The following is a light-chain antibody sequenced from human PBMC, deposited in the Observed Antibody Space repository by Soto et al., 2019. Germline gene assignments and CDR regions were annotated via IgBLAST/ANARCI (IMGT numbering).Light chain of an antibody. V-gene: IGKV3-20*01. CDR2: GAS. CDR3: QQYGSSPFT. CDR1: QSVSSSY. J-gene: IGKJ3*01. Sequence: ESVLTQSPGTLSMSPGERATLSCRASQSVSSSYSAWYQQKHGQAPRLLIYGASRRATGIPDRFSGSGSGTDFTLTISRLAPEDFAVYYCQQYGSSPFTFGPGTKVDIK.